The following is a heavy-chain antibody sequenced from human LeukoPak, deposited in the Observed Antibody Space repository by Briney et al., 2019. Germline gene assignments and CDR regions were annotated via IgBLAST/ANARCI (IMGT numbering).Heavy chain of an antibody. J-gene: IGHJ4*02. Sequence: GESLKISCEGSGYIFSNYWISSVRQMPGKGLEWMGRIDPIDSYTNYSPSFQGHVTFSVDKSINTAYLQWSSLKASDTAMYYCARQTPVTTQSDYWGQGTLVTVSS. CDR3: ARQTPVTTQSDY. D-gene: IGHD4-17*01. CDR2: IDPIDSYT. V-gene: IGHV5-10-1*01. CDR1: GYIFSNYW.